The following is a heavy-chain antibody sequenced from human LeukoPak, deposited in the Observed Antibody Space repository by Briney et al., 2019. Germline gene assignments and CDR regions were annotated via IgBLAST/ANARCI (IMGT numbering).Heavy chain of an antibody. CDR3: ARVSGGSGNFDY. D-gene: IGHD2-15*01. V-gene: IGHV4-39*07. CDR1: GGSISSSSYY. Sequence: KPSETLSLTCTVSGGSISSSSYYWGWIRQPPGKGLEWIGSIYYSGSTYYNPSLKSRVTISVDTSKNQFSLKLSSVTAADTAVYYCARVSGGSGNFDYWGQGTLVTVSS. J-gene: IGHJ4*02. CDR2: IYYSGST.